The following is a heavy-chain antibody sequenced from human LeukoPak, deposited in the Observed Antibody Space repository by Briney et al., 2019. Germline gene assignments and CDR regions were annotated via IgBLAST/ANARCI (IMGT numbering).Heavy chain of an antibody. CDR3: ARHSGGIAAANSIGY. J-gene: IGHJ4*02. D-gene: IGHD6-13*01. V-gene: IGHV4-34*01. CDR1: GGSFSGYY. Sequence: PSETLSLTCAVYGGSFSGYYWSWIRQPPGKGLEWIGSIYYSGSTYYNPSLKSRVTISVDTSKNQFSLKLSSVTAADTAVYYCARHSGGIAAANSIGYWGQGTLVTVSS. CDR2: IYYSGST.